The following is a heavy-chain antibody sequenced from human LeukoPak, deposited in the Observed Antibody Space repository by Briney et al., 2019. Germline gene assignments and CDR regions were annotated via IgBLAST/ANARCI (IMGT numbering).Heavy chain of an antibody. CDR2: IYTSGST. J-gene: IGHJ4*02. CDR1: GGSFSGYY. CDR3: ARALRSSSWDFDY. V-gene: IGHV4-59*10. D-gene: IGHD6-13*01. Sequence: SETLSLTCAVYGGSFSGYYWSWIRQPAGKGLEWIGRIYTSGSTNYNPSLKSRVTMSVDTSKNQFSLKLSSVTAADTAVYYCARALRSSSWDFDYWGQGTLVTVSS.